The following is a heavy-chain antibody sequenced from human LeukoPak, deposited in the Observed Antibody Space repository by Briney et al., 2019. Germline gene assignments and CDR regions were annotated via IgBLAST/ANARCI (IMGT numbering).Heavy chain of an antibody. V-gene: IGHV3-30*04. CDR2: ISYAGSNK. J-gene: IGHJ6*02. CDR3: ARSKSYGGWYDYYGMDV. D-gene: IGHD4-23*01. Sequence: SLRLSCAASGFTFSSYAMHWVPKAPGKRLQWVAVISYAGSNKYYADSVKGRFTISRDNSKNMLYLQMNSLRAEDTAVYYCARSKSYGGWYDYYGMDVWGQGTTVTVSS. CDR1: GFTFSSYA.